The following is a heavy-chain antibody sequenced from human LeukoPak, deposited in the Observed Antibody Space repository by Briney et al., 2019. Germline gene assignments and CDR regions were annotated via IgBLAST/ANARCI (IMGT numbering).Heavy chain of an antibody. J-gene: IGHJ4*02. D-gene: IGHD3-10*01. CDR2: ISSGSLHM. CDR1: GFFFSSYS. CDR3: YASGTYYNDY. Sequence: GGSLRLSCTASGFFFSSYSVNWVRQALGKGLEWVSSISSGSLHMYYADSVKGRFTISRDNAKSSLYLEMNSLRAEDTAVYYCYASGTYYNDYWGQGTLVTVSS. V-gene: IGHV3-21*01.